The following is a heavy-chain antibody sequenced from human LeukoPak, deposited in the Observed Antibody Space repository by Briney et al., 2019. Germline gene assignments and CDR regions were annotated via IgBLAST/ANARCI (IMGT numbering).Heavy chain of an antibody. CDR3: AKDQKVGANIDY. CDR1: GFTFSSYG. V-gene: IGHV3-30*02. J-gene: IGHJ4*02. Sequence: QSGGSLGLSCAASGFTFSSYGMHWVRQAPGKGLEWVAFIRYDGSNKYYADSAKGRFTISRDNSKNTLYLQMNSLRAEDTAVYYCAKDQKVGANIDYWGQGTLVTVSS. D-gene: IGHD1-26*01. CDR2: IRYDGSNK.